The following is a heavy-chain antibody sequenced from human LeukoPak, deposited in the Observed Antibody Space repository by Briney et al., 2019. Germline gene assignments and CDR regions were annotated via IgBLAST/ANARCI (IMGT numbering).Heavy chain of an antibody. Sequence: GGSLRLSCAGSGFTVSSSYMSWVRQAPGKGLEWVSVLYSGCSIFYADSVKGRFTISRDISKNMLYLQMNSLRADDTAVYYCARGAISSWYEDWGQGTLVTVSS. CDR2: LYSGCSI. D-gene: IGHD6-13*01. V-gene: IGHV3-66*01. CDR1: GFTVSSSY. J-gene: IGHJ4*02. CDR3: ARGAISSWYED.